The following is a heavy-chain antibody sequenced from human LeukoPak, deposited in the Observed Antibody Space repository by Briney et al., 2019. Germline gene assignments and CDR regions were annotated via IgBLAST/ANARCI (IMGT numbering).Heavy chain of an antibody. CDR2: IDKKDKGYATAT. CDR3: TRDSGTYNWFDP. J-gene: IGHJ5*02. D-gene: IGHD1-26*01. CDR1: GFTFSGSA. V-gene: IGHV3-73*01. Sequence: PGGSLKLSCAASGFTFSGSAIHWVRQSSGKGLEWVGQIDKKDKGYATATAYAASVTGRFTISRDDPINTAYLQMKSLRTEDTALYYCTRDSGTYNWFDPWGQGTLVTVSS.